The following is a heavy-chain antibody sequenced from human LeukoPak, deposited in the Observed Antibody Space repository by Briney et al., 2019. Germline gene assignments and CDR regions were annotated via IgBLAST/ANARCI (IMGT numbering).Heavy chain of an antibody. Sequence: ASVKVSCKASGGTFSSYGISWVRQAPGQGLEWMGWISAYNGNTNYAQKLQGRVTMTTDTSTSTAYMELRSLRSDDTAVYYCARALVAGSFEGDWFDPWGQGTLVTVSS. J-gene: IGHJ5*02. CDR2: ISAYNGNT. V-gene: IGHV1-18*01. CDR3: ARALVAGSFEGDWFDP. D-gene: IGHD6-19*01. CDR1: GGTFSSYG.